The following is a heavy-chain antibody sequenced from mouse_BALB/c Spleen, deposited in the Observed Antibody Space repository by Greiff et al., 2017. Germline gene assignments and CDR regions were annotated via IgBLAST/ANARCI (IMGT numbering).Heavy chain of an antibody. CDR2: IDPSDSYT. D-gene: IGHD2-4*01. Sequence: VQLQQSGAELARPGASVKLSCKASGYTFTSYWMQWVKQRPGQGLEWIGEIDPSDSYTNYNQMFKDKATLTVDKSSSTAYMQLSSLTSEDSAVYYCARLITTSYWYFDVWGAGTTVTVSS. J-gene: IGHJ1*01. CDR1: GYTFTSYW. V-gene: IGHV1-69*02. CDR3: ARLITTSYWYFDV.